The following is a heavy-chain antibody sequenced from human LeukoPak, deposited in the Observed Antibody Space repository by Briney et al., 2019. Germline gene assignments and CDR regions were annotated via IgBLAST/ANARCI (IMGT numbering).Heavy chain of an antibody. D-gene: IGHD2-15*01. J-gene: IGHJ6*02. CDR1: GGTFSSYA. V-gene: IGHV1-69*13. CDR3: ARQGSLPWYYYGMDV. Sequence: ASVKVSCKASGGTFSSYAISWVRQAPGQGLEWMGGIIPIFGTANYAQKFQGRVTITADESTSTAYMELSSLRAEDTAVYYCARQGSLPWYYYGMDVWGQGTTVTVSS. CDR2: IIPIFGTA.